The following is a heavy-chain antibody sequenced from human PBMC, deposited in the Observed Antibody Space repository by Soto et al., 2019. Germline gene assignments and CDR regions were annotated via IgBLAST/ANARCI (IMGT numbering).Heavy chain of an antibody. CDR2: INPSGGST. J-gene: IGHJ4*02. V-gene: IGHV1-46*03. Sequence: ASVKVSCKASGYTFTSYYMHWVRQAPGQGLEWMGIINPSGGSTSYAQKFQGRVTMTRDMSTSTVYMELSSLRSEDTAVYYCARDGRYYDFWSGVDYWGQGTLVTVSS. D-gene: IGHD3-3*01. CDR1: GYTFTSYY. CDR3: ARDGRYYDFWSGVDY.